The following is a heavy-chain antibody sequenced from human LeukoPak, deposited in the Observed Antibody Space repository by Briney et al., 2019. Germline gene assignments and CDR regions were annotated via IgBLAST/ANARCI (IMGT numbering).Heavy chain of an antibody. CDR2: ISSSSSYI. V-gene: IGHV3-21*01. J-gene: IGHJ4*02. CDR3: ARDNFTMVRGVSDY. D-gene: IGHD3-10*01. CDR1: GFTFSSYS. Sequence: GSLRLSCAASGFTFSSYSMNWVRPAPGKGLEWVSSISSSSSYIYYADSVKGRFTISRDNAKNSLYLQMNSLRAEDTAVYYCARDNFTMVRGVSDYWGQGTLVTVSS.